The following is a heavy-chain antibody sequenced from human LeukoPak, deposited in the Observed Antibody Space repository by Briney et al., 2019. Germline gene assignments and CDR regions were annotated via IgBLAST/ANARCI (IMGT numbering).Heavy chain of an antibody. Sequence: TSETLSLTCTVSGYSISSGYYWGWIRQPPGKGLEWIGSIYHSGSTYYNPSLKSRVTISVDTSKNQFSLKLSSVTAADTAVYYCARRRYSSSVPPPYYFDYWGQGTLVTVSS. CDR2: IYHSGST. J-gene: IGHJ4*02. D-gene: IGHD6-13*01. CDR1: GYSISSGYY. CDR3: ARRRYSSSVPPPYYFDY. V-gene: IGHV4-38-2*02.